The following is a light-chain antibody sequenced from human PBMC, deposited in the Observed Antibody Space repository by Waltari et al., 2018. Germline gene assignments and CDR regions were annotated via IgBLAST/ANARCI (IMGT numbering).Light chain of an antibody. J-gene: IGLJ3*02. CDR2: GSS. CDR3: QSYDTSLSVV. Sequence: QSVLTQPPSVSGAPGQRVTISCTGSGSNIGAGYDVHWYQQLPRAAPKLLIYGSSTRPVGVPDRFFGSTSGTSASLAITGRQAEDEADYYCQSYDTSLSVVFGGGTKLTVL. V-gene: IGLV1-40*01. CDR1: GSNIGAGYD.